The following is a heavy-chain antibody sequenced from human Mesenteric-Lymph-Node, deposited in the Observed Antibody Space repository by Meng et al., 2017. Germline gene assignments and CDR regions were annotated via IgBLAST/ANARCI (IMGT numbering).Heavy chain of an antibody. J-gene: IGHJ3*02. CDR2: IYYSGST. Sequence: SETLSLTCTVSGGSISSYYWSWIRQPPGKGLEWIGYIYYSGSTNYNPSLKSRVTISVDTSKNQFSLKLSSVTAADTAVYYCAREFGGYDSSGYHGTDAFDIWGQGTMVTVSS. CDR1: GGSISSYY. CDR3: AREFGGYDSSGYHGTDAFDI. V-gene: IGHV4-59*01. D-gene: IGHD3-22*01.